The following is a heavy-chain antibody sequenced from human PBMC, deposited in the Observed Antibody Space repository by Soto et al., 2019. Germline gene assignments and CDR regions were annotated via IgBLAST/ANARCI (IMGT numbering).Heavy chain of an antibody. J-gene: IGHJ4*02. V-gene: IGHV3-53*01. D-gene: IGHD3-10*01. CDR1: GFTVSNNY. Sequence: EVQLVESGGGLIQPGGSLRLSCAVSGFTVSNNYMSWVRQAPGKGLEGVSVIYSGGYTAYGDSVKGRFTISRDNSKNNLIPQRNCPTAANPAVFYWPTHPGGGGYWGQGTLVTVSS. CDR2: IYSGGYT. CDR3: PTHPGGGGY.